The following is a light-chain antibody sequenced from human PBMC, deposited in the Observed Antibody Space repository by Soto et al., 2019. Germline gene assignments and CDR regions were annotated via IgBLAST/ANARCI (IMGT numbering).Light chain of an antibody. CDR3: QQYGSSGLT. Sequence: EIVLTQSPGPLSLSPGERATLSCRASQSVSNNYLAWYQQKPGQAPRFLIYGASSRATGIPDRFSGSGSGTDFTLTISRLEPEDSAVYYCQQYGSSGLTFGGGTKVDI. CDR1: QSVSNNY. J-gene: IGKJ4*01. V-gene: IGKV3-20*01. CDR2: GAS.